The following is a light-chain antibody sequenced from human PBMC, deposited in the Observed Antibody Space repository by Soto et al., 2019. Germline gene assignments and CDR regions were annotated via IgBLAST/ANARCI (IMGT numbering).Light chain of an antibody. CDR2: GAS. CDR3: QQYGSSPSP. CDR1: QSVDTN. Sequence: GAVSVCRGEGVTLSCRASQSVDTNLAWYQQKPGQAPRLLIYGASSRATGIPARFSGRGSGTDFTLTLSRLEPEDFPAYHSQQYGSSPSPFGQGTKVDI. V-gene: IGKV3-20*01. J-gene: IGKJ1*01.